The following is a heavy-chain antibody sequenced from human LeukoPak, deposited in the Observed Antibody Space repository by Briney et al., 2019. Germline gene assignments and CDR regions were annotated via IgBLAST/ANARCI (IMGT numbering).Heavy chain of an antibody. V-gene: IGHV6-1*01. J-gene: IGHJ4*02. CDR1: GDSVSSNSAA. CDR2: SYYRSKWYY. D-gene: IGHD1-26*01. CDR3: ARDPVGGSTIFDY. Sequence: SQTLSLTCAISGDSVSSNSAAWNWIRQSPSRGLEWLGRSYYRSKWYYDYAVAVKSRISINPDTSKNQFSLQLSSVTPEDTAVYYCARDPVGGSTIFDYWGQGTLVTVSS.